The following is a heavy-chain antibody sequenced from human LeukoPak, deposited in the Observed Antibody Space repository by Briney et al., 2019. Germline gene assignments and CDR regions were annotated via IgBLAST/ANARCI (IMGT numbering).Heavy chain of an antibody. D-gene: IGHD2-2*03. CDR3: ARAQMDSFSLDRPDFDY. V-gene: IGHV4-39*01. CDR1: GGSISSSSYY. J-gene: IGHJ4*02. CDR2: IYYSGST. Sequence: SETLSLTCTVSGGSISSSSYYWGWIRQPPGKGLECIGSIYYSGSTYYNPSLKSRVTISVDTSKNQFSLQLNSVTPEDTAVYYSARAQMDSFSLDRPDFDYWGQGTLVTVSS.